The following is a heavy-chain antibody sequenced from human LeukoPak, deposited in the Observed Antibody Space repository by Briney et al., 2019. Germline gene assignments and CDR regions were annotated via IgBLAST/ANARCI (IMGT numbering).Heavy chain of an antibody. V-gene: IGHV3-53*01. J-gene: IGHJ6*04. CDR3: AKGLLWFGGV. Sequence: GGSLRLSCTVSGFTVSTNSMSWVRQAPGKGLEWVSFIYSDNTHYSDSVKGRFTISRDNSKNTLYLQMNSLRAEDTAVYYCAKGLLWFGGVWGKGTTVTISS. CDR1: GFTVSTNS. CDR2: IYSDNT. D-gene: IGHD3-10*01.